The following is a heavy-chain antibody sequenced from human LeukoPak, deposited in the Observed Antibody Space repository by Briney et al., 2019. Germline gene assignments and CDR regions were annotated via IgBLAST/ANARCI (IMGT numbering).Heavy chain of an antibody. CDR1: GFTFSSYS. D-gene: IGHD6-25*01. CDR2: ISSNGGGT. J-gene: IGHJ3*02. Sequence: AGGSLRLSCAASGFTFSSYSMNWVRQAPGEGLEFVSTISSNGGGTYYANSVKDRFTISRHNSKNTLYLQMGSLRAEDVAVYYCVGQRAFDIWGQGTMVTVSS. V-gene: IGHV3-64*01. CDR3: VGQRAFDI.